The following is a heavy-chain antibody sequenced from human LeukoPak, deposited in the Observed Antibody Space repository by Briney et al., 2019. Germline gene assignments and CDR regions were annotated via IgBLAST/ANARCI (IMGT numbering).Heavy chain of an antibody. V-gene: IGHV3-23*01. D-gene: IGHD3-10*01. J-gene: IGHJ4*02. CDR3: AKDLRFGELFGD. CDR1: GFTFCSYA. Sequence: PGGSLRLSCEASGFTFCSYAMSWVRQAPGKGLEWVSAISGSGGSTYYADSVKGRFTISRDNSKNTLYLQMNSLRAEDTAVYYCAKDLRFGELFGDWGQGTLVTVSS. CDR2: ISGSGGST.